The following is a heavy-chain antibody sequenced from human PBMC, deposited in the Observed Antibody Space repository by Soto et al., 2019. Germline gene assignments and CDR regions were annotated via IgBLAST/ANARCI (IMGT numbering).Heavy chain of an antibody. CDR3: ARHEATYYNFYGMDV. V-gene: IGHV5-51*07. CDR1: GYSFTTYW. J-gene: IGHJ6*02. Sequence: GESLKISCESHGYSFTTYWITWVHQKPGKGLEWVGSFHPGESDTRYSPSFQGQVTISADRSLATAYLQWSSLQAADTAIYYCARHEATYYNFYGMDVWGQGTTVTVSS. CDR2: FHPGESDT.